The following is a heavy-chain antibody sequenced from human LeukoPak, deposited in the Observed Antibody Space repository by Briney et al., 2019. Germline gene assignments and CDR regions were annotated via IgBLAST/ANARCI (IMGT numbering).Heavy chain of an antibody. CDR3: ARAGIAAAGDDY. V-gene: IGHV1-69*01. D-gene: IGHD6-13*01. CDR2: IIPIFGTA. Sequence: ASVKVSCKASGGTFSSYAISWVRQAPGQGLEWMGGIIPIFGTANYAQKFQGRVTITADESTSTAYMELSSLRSEDTAVYYCARAGIAAAGDDYWGQGTLVTVSS. CDR1: GGTFSSYA. J-gene: IGHJ4*02.